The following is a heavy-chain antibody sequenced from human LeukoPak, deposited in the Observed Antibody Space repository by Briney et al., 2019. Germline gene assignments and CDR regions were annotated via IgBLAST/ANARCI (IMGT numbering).Heavy chain of an antibody. CDR3: VKSASTWYLFDY. CDR2: IISNGEST. V-gene: IGHV3-64*03. Sequence: GGSLRLSCSASGFTFSGYAMHWVRQAPGKGLEYVSAIISNGESTYYSDSVKDRLTISRDNSKNTLYLQMSSLRPEDTAVYYCVKSASTWYLFDYWGQGTLVTVSS. J-gene: IGHJ4*02. D-gene: IGHD6-13*01. CDR1: GFTFSGYA.